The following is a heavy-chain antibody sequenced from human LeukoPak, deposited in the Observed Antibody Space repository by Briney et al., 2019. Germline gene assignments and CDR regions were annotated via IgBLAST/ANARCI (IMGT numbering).Heavy chain of an antibody. CDR1: GYTFTSYG. CDR3: ARGGNYWPQWWFDP. J-gene: IGHJ5*02. V-gene: IGHV1-18*01. CDR2: ISAYNGNT. Sequence: GASVKVSCKASGYTFTSYGISWVRQAPGQGLEWMGWISAYNGNTNYAQTLQGRVTMTTDTSTSTAYMELRSLRSDDAAVYYCARGGNYWPQWWFDPWGRGTLVSVSS. D-gene: IGHD1-26*01.